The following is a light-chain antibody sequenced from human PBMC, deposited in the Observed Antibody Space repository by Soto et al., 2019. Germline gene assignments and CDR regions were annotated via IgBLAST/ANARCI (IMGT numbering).Light chain of an antibody. CDR1: QNVNNW. V-gene: IGKV1-5*01. J-gene: IGKJ1*01. CDR2: DAC. CDR3: QQYSTFS. Sequence: DIQMTQSPSTLSASVGDRVTITCRASQNVNNWLAWFQQKPGKAPKLLVYDACTLESGVPSRFSGSISGTEFTLTINSLQPDDFASYYCQQYSTFSFGQGTKVEIK.